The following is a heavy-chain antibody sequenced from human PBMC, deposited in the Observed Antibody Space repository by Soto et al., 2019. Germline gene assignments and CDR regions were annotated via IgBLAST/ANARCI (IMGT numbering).Heavy chain of an antibody. J-gene: IGHJ6*01. V-gene: IGHV1-18*04. Sequence: ASVKISCKASGYTFTSYGISWVRQAPGQGLEWMGWNSAYNGNTNYAQKLQGIVTMTTDTYTRSAYMELRSLRSDDTAVYYCARDGHITLFGVAHSLPIDYSYYYGLDLWGQGTPVTVSS. CDR3: ARDGHITLFGVAHSLPIDYSYYYGLDL. D-gene: IGHD3-3*01. CDR2: NSAYNGNT. CDR1: GYTFTSYG.